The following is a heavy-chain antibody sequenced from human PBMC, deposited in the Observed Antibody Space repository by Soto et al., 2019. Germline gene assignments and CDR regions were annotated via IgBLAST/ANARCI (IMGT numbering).Heavy chain of an antibody. CDR2: MNPNSGNT. CDR1: GYTFTRYD. D-gene: IGHD3-22*01. J-gene: IGHJ4*02. CDR3: ARSYDSRGYYGY. V-gene: IGHV1-8*03. Sequence: ASVKVSCKASGYTFTRYDINWVRQATGQGPEWMGWMNPNSGNTGYAQKFQGRVTITRDTSASTAYMELSSLRSEDTAVYYCARSYDSRGYYGYWGQGTLVTVSS.